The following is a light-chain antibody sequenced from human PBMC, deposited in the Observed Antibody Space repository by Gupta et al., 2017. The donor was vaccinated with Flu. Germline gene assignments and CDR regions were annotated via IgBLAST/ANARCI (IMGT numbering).Light chain of an antibody. J-gene: IGKJ4*01. CDR1: QSVSSSY. Sequence: EIVLTQSPGTLSLSPGERATLSCRASQSVSSSYLARYQQKPGQAPRLLIYGASSRATGIPDRFSGSGSGTDFTLTISRLEPEDFAVYDWQQYGSSPLTFGGGTKVEIK. CDR2: GAS. CDR3: QQYGSSPLT. V-gene: IGKV3-20*01.